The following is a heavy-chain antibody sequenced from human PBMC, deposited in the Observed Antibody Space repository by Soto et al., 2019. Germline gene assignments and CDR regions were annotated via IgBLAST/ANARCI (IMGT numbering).Heavy chain of an antibody. CDR1: GGSISSYY. D-gene: IGHD3-9*01. Sequence: SETLSLTCTVSGGSISSYYWSWIRQPPGKGLEWIGYIYYSGSTNYNPSLKSRVTISVDTSKNQFSLKLSSVTAADTAVYYCARDGEILTGYDAFDIWGQGTMVTVSS. V-gene: IGHV4-59*01. CDR3: ARDGEILTGYDAFDI. CDR2: IYYSGST. J-gene: IGHJ3*02.